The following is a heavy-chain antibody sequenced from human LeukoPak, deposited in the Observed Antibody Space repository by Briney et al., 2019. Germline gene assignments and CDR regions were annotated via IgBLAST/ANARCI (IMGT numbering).Heavy chain of an antibody. J-gene: IGHJ6*03. Sequence: GGSLRLSCTASGFTFSSYSMNWVRHAPGKGLEWVSHISSSSRTIYYADSVKGRLTISRDNAENSLYLQMNSLRAEATAVYYCARGYSSSPAANYYYYYYMDVWGKGTTVTVSS. CDR3: ARGYSSSPAANYYYYYYMDV. V-gene: IGHV3-48*04. D-gene: IGHD6-6*01. CDR2: ISSSSRTI. CDR1: GFTFSSYS.